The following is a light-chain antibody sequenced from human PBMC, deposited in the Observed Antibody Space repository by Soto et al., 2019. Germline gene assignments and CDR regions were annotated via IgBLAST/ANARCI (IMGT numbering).Light chain of an antibody. CDR2: AAS. V-gene: IGKV1-39*01. CDR1: QPISCY. CDR3: QQSYTTPLT. Sequence: DIQMTQSPSSLSASVGDRVTITCRASQPISCYLNWYQQKPGKAPELLIYAASYLGNGVPSRFSGSGSCTYFTLTISSLQPEELATYYCQQSYTTPLTFGGGTKVEIK. J-gene: IGKJ4*01.